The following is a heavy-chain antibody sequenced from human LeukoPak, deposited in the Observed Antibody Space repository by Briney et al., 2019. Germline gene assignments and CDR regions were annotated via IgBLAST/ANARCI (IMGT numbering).Heavy chain of an antibody. Sequence: GGSLRLSCAASGFTFSSYAMHWVRQAPGKGLEWVAVISYDGSNKYYADSVKGRFTISRDNSKNTLYLQMNSLRAEDTAVYYCARGTMVRGVIIRRFDYFDYWGQGTLVTVSS. CDR1: GFTFSSYA. V-gene: IGHV3-30*04. CDR3: ARGTMVRGVIIRRFDYFDY. CDR2: ISYDGSNK. D-gene: IGHD3-10*01. J-gene: IGHJ4*02.